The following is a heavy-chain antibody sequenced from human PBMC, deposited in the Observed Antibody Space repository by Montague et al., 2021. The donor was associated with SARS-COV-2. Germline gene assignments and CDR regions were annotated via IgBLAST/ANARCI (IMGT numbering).Heavy chain of an antibody. CDR1: GGSFSGYY. J-gene: IGHJ3*02. D-gene: IGHD3-10*01. CDR2: INHSGST. CDR3: AIPMVRGFSRAFDI. Sequence: SETLSLTCAVYGGSFSGYYWSWIRQPPGKGLEWIGEINHSGSTNYNPSXXSRVTISVDTSKNQFSLKLSSVTAADTAVYYCAIPMVRGFSRAFDIWSQGTMVTASS. V-gene: IGHV4-34*01.